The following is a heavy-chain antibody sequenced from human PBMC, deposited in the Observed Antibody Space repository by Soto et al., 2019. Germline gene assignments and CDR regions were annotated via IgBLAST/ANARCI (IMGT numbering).Heavy chain of an antibody. D-gene: IGHD2-2*01. Sequence: PSETLSLTCTVSGVSVRRFYYSWVRQSPGRGLEWIGFIYYGGSTKYNPSLNSRVTISVDTSKNQFSLTLTSVTAADTAVYYCARRYCSSTGCYNWFDPWGQGTLVTVSS. V-gene: IGHV4-59*08. CDR1: GVSVRRFY. CDR3: ARRYCSSTGCYNWFDP. J-gene: IGHJ5*02. CDR2: IYYGGST.